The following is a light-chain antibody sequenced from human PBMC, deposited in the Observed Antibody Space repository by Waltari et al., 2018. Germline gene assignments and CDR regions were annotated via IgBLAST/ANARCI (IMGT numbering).Light chain of an antibody. CDR2: DAS. CDR1: QDISSSY. V-gene: IGKV3-20*01. J-gene: IGKJ1*01. Sequence: EIVLTQSPGTLSLPPGQRATLSCRASQDISSSYLAWHQQRPGQAPRLLIYDASSRATGVPDRFSGSGSGTDFTLTISGLEPEDVAVYYCQQYDTSTEWTFGQGTKVEIK. CDR3: QQYDTSTEWT.